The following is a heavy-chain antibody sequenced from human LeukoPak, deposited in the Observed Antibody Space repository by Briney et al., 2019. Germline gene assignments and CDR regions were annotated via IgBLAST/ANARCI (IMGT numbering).Heavy chain of an antibody. CDR1: GGSFSGYY. V-gene: IGHV4-34*01. CDR2: INHSGST. CDR3: ARALYYDFWSGYPSFDY. J-gene: IGHJ4*02. Sequence: SETLSLTCAVYGGSFSGYYWSWIRQPPGKGLEWIGEINHSGSTNYNPSLKNRVTISVDTSKNQFSLKLSSVTAADTAVYYCARALYYDFWSGYPSFDYWGQGTLVTVSS. D-gene: IGHD3-3*01.